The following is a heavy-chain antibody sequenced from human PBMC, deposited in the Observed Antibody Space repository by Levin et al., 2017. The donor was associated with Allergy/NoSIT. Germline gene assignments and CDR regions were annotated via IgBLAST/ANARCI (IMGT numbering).Heavy chain of an antibody. CDR3: ARGNRMNYYGSGSPFDP. CDR2: INPNSGGT. Sequence: ASVKVSCKASGYTFTGYYMHWVRQAPGQGLEWMGWINPNSGGTNYAQKFQGRVTMTRDTSISTAYMELSRLRSDDTAVYYCARGNRMNYYGSGSPFDPWGQGTLVTVSS. V-gene: IGHV1-2*02. J-gene: IGHJ5*02. CDR1: GYTFTGYY. D-gene: IGHD3-10*01.